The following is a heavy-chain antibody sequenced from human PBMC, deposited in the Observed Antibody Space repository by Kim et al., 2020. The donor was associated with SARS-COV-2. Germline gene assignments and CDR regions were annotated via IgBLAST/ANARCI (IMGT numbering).Heavy chain of an antibody. J-gene: IGHJ3*02. V-gene: IGHV3-7*04. Sequence: KGRFTISGDNAKNYLYLQMNSLRAEDTAVYYCARGYYDFWSGYYLEHAFDIWGQGTMVTVSS. D-gene: IGHD3-3*01. CDR3: ARGYYDFWSGYYLEHAFDI.